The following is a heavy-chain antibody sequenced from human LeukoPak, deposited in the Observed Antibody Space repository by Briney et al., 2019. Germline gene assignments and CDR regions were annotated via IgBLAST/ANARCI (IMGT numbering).Heavy chain of an antibody. V-gene: IGHV3-74*01. CDR3: AKDITIFGVYYYGMDF. D-gene: IGHD3-3*01. J-gene: IGHJ6*02. Sequence: GGSLRLSCAASGFTFSSYWMHWVRQAPGKGLVWVSRINSDGSSTSYADSVKGRFTISRDNAKNSLYLQMNSLRTEDTALYYCAKDITIFGVYYYGMDFWGQGTTVTVSS. CDR2: INSDGSST. CDR1: GFTFSSYW.